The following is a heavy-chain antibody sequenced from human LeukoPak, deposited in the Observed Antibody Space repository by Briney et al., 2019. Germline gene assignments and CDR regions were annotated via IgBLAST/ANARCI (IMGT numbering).Heavy chain of an antibody. CDR2: IRYDGSNK. D-gene: IGHD1-26*01. V-gene: IGHV3-30*02. Sequence: GESLKISCAASGFTFSSYGMHWVRQAPGKGLEWVAFIRYDGSNKYYADSVKGRFTISRDNSKNTLYLQMNSLRAEDTAVYYCAKAWDAYYYYYMDVWGKGTTVTVSS. CDR1: GFTFSSYG. CDR3: AKAWDAYYYYYMDV. J-gene: IGHJ6*03.